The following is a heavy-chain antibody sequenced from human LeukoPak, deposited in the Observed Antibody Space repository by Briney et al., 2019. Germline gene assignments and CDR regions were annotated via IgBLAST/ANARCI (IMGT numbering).Heavy chain of an antibody. D-gene: IGHD5-18*01. CDR3: ARASANNYGLFDY. J-gene: IGHJ4*02. Sequence: GGSLRLSCAASEFTLSGYWMHWVRQAPGKGLVWVSRISPDGSTTNYADSVRGRFTISRDNAKNTPYLQMSSLRADDTAVYYCARASANNYGLFDYWGQGTLVTVSS. CDR1: EFTLSGYW. CDR2: ISPDGSTT. V-gene: IGHV3-74*01.